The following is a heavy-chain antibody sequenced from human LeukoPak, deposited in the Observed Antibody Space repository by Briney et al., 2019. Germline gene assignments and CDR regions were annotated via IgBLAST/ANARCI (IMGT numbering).Heavy chain of an antibody. CDR1: GYTFTAYY. CDR2: INPNNGGT. D-gene: IGHD6-6*01. V-gene: IGHV1-2*02. CDR3: AADRLSRADYMDF. J-gene: IGHJ6*03. Sequence: ASVNVSCKASGYTFTAYYMHWVRQAPGQGLEWMGWINPNNGGTNYAQKFQGRFTMTRDTSTGTAYMELSRLRSDDTAVYYCAADRLSRADYMDFWGKGTTVTVSS.